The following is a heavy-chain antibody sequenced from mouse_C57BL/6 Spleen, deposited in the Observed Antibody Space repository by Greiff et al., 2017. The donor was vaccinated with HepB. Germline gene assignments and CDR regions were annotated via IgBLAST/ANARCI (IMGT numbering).Heavy chain of an antibody. J-gene: IGHJ4*01. V-gene: IGHV14-2*01. CDR1: GFNIKDYY. CDR2: IDPEDGET. CDR3: ARRTAVNYYAMDY. Sequence: VQLKESGAELVKPGASVKLSCTASGFNIKDYYMHWVKQRTEQGLEWIGRIDPEDGETKYAPKFQGKATITADTSSNTAYLQLSSLTSEDTAVYYCARRTAVNYYAMDYWGQGTSVTVSS. D-gene: IGHD4-1*01.